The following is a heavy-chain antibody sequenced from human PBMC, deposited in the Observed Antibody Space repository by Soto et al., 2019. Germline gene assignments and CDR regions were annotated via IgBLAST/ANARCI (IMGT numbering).Heavy chain of an antibody. Sequence: ASVKVSCKASGYTFTGYYMHWVRQAPGQGLEWMGWINPNSGGTNYAQKFQGRVTMTRDTSISTAYMELSRLRSDDTAVYYCARIGYCSSTSCSISDYWGQGTLVTVSS. J-gene: IGHJ4*02. V-gene: IGHV1-2*02. CDR1: GYTFTGYY. D-gene: IGHD2-2*01. CDR2: INPNSGGT. CDR3: ARIGYCSSTSCSISDY.